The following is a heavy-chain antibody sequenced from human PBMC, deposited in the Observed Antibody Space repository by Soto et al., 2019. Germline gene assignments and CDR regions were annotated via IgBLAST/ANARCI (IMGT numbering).Heavy chain of an antibody. CDR2: IWYDGSNK. Sequence: XVSLRLSCAASGFTFSSYGMHWVRQAPGKGLEWVAVIWYDGSNKYYADSVKGRFTISRDNSKNTLYLQMNSLRAEDTAVYYCARHRGDSSGYFRGYFDYWGQGTLVTVSS. J-gene: IGHJ4*02. D-gene: IGHD3-22*01. CDR3: ARHRGDSSGYFRGYFDY. CDR1: GFTFSSYG. V-gene: IGHV3-33*01.